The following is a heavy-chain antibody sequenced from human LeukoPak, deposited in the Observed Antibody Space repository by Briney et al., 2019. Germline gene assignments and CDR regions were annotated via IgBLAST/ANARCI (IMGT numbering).Heavy chain of an antibody. CDR1: GGSISSSSYY. V-gene: IGHV4-39*01. J-gene: IGHJ4*02. Sequence: SETLSLTCTVSGGSISSSSYYWGWIRQPPGKGLEWIGSIYYSGSTYYDPSLKSRVTISVDTSKNQFSLKLSSVTAADTAVYYCARQLGYCSSTSCYADKVDYWGQGTLVTVSS. CDR3: ARQLGYCSSTSCYADKVDY. CDR2: IYYSGST. D-gene: IGHD2-2*01.